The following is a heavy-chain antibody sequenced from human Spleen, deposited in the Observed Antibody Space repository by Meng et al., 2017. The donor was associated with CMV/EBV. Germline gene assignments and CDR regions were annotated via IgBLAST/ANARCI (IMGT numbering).Heavy chain of an antibody. V-gene: IGHV3-21*01. D-gene: IGHD6-6*01. CDR1: GFTFTNSG. J-gene: IGHJ4*02. CDR3: ARVNRIAARSSYFDY. Sequence: GESLKISCAASGFTFTNSGMHWVRQAPGKGLEWVSSISSSSSYIYYADSVKGRFTISRDNAKNSLYLQMNSLRAEDTAVYYCARVNRIAARSSYFDYWGQGTLVTVSS. CDR2: ISSSSSYI.